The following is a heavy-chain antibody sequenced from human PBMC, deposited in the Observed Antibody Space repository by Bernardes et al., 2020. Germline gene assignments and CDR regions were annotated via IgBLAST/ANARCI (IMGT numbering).Heavy chain of an antibody. V-gene: IGHV4-61*01. D-gene: IGHD5-18*01. CDR3: ARDSYSYGFF. J-gene: IGHJ4*02. Sequence: SETLSLTCTVSGGSVSSGSYYWSWIRQPPGKGLEWIGYIYYSGSTNYNPSLKSRVTISVDTSKNQFSLKLSSVTAADTAVYYCARDSYSYGFFWGQGTLVTVSS. CDR1: GGSVSSGSYY. CDR2: IYYSGST.